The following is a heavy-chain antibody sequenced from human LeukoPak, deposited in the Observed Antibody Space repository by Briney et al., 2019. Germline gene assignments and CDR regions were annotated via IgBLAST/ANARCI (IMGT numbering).Heavy chain of an antibody. Sequence: GGSLRLLCGASVFTFSIYGMQWVRQAPGRGRDWVAFIRYDGSNNYYADSVNSRFTISRDNSKNTLYLQMNSLRDEETAMYYCAKESSKTSYYGSGTYYRPNWFDPWGQGTLVTVSS. V-gene: IGHV3-30*02. CDR2: IRYDGSNN. CDR3: AKESSKTSYYGSGTYYRPNWFDP. J-gene: IGHJ5*02. D-gene: IGHD3-10*01. CDR1: VFTFSIYG.